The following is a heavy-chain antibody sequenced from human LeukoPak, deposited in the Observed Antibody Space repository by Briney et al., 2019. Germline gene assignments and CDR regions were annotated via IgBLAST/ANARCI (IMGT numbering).Heavy chain of an antibody. CDR1: RFTLGTYW. Sequence: GGSLRLSCAASRFTLGTYWMTWVRQGPGEGLEWVANIKQDGSEKYYVDSVKGRFIVSRDNAKNSLFLQMNSLRAEDTGVYYCARVSYGAFDYWGQGTLVTVSS. D-gene: IGHD4-17*01. CDR2: IKQDGSEK. J-gene: IGHJ4*02. CDR3: ARVSYGAFDY. V-gene: IGHV3-7*01.